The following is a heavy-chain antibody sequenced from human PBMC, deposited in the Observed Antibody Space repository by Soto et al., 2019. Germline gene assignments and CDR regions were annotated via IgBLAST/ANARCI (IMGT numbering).Heavy chain of an antibody. Sequence: PGGSLRLSCAASGFIFSNYVMYWVRQAPGKGLEWVAFMSYDGTTKYYADSVKGRFTISRDNSKNNLYLQMNSLRPEDTGVYYCAREVLWSRYFDYWGQGTRVTVSS. CDR2: MSYDGTTK. D-gene: IGHD3-10*01. CDR1: GFIFSNYV. J-gene: IGHJ4*02. V-gene: IGHV3-30-3*01. CDR3: AREVLWSRYFDY.